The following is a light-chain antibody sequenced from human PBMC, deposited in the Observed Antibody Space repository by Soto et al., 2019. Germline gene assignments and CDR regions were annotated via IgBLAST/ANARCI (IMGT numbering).Light chain of an antibody. J-gene: IGKJ1*01. Sequence: DIQMTQSPSTLSASVGDRVTITCRASQTISSWLAWYQQKPGKAPNLLIYKASTLESGVPSRFSGSGSGTEFTLTISSLQPDDFATSYYEPYDSYYWTLGKGTKVEIK. CDR1: QTISSW. CDR2: KAS. V-gene: IGKV1-5*03. CDR3: EPYDSYYWT.